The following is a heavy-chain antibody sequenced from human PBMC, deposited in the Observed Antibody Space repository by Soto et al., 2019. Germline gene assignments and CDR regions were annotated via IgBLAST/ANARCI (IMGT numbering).Heavy chain of an antibody. CDR3: ARDALTGYYYEK. CDR2: MYNTGST. J-gene: IGHJ4*02. CDR1: GGSISGYY. V-gene: IGHV4-59*12. D-gene: IGHD3-22*01. Sequence: PSETLSLTCTVSGGSISGYYWSWIRQPPGKGLEWIGYMYNTGSTVYNPSFKSRVTISVDTSKNQFSLKLSSVTAADTAVYYCARDALTGYYYEKWGRGTLVTVSS.